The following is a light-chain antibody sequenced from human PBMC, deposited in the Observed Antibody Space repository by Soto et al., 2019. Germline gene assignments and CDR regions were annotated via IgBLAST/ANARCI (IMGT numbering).Light chain of an antibody. CDR1: QSVSGN. V-gene: IGKV3-15*01. CDR3: QQYNRWPLT. Sequence: EIVMTQSPVTLSVSPGERATLSCRPSQSVSGNLAWYQQKPGQAPRLLIYGASTRATGIPARFSGSGSGTEFTLTISSLQSEDSAIYHCQQYNRWPLTFGGGTKVEIK. J-gene: IGKJ4*01. CDR2: GAS.